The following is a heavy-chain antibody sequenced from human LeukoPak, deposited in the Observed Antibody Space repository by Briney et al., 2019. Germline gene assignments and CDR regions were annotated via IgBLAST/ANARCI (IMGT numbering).Heavy chain of an antibody. Sequence: GGSLRLSCAASGFTFSSYGMHWVRQAPGKGLEWVAFIRYDGSNKYYADSVKGRFTISRDNSKNTLYLQMNSLRAEDTAVYYCARDQGYGSGPRYYFDYWGQGTLVTVSS. CDR3: ARDQGYGSGPRYYFDY. D-gene: IGHD3-10*01. CDR1: GFTFSSYG. J-gene: IGHJ4*02. CDR2: IRYDGSNK. V-gene: IGHV3-30*02.